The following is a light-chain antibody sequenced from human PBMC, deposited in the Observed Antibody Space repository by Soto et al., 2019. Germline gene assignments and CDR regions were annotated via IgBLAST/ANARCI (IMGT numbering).Light chain of an antibody. CDR2: DAS. J-gene: IGKJ4*01. V-gene: IGKV1-5*01. Sequence: IQMTQSPSTLSASVGDRVTITCRASQSISDWLAWYQHKPGKAPNLLIYDASTLQSGVPSRFSGSGYGTEFTLTINSLQRDDFATYYCQHYNYFLTFGGGTKVEIK. CDR1: QSISDW. CDR3: QHYNYFLT.